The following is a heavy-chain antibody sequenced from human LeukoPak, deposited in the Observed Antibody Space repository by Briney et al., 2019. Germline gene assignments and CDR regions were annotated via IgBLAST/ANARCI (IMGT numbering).Heavy chain of an antibody. J-gene: IGHJ4*02. CDR3: ARHPGGGRWNFDY. D-gene: IGHD2-15*01. V-gene: IGHV4-59*08. CDR1: GGSISSYY. CDR2: IYYSGNT. Sequence: SETLSLTCTVSGGSISSYYWSWIRQPPGKGLEWIGYIYYSGNTNYNPSLKSRVTISVDTSKNQFSLKLSSVTAADTAVYYCARHPGGGRWNFDYWGQGTLVTVSS.